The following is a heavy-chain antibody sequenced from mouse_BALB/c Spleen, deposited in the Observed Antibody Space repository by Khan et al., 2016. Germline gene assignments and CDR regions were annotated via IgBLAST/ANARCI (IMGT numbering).Heavy chain of an antibody. CDR3: TRGVGRDY. CDR1: GYAFSSYW. Sequence: QVQLQQPGAELVRPGSSVKISCKASGYAFSSYWMNWVKQRPGQGLEWIGQIYPGDGDTNYNGKFEGKVSLSADKSSSTAYMLLSSLTSQDSAVYFCTRGVGRDYGGQGITLTVSS. CDR2: IYPGDGDT. V-gene: IGHV1-80*01. J-gene: IGHJ2*01. D-gene: IGHD1-1*01.